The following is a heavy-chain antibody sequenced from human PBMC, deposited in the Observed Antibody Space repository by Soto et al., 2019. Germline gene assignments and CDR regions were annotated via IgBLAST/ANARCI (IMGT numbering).Heavy chain of an antibody. J-gene: IGHJ6*02. D-gene: IGHD2-15*01. CDR2: IYYSGST. V-gene: IGHV4-31*03. CDR3: ARDGGYCSGGRCYSVADYYYGMDV. CDR1: GGSISSGGYY. Sequence: QVQLQESGPGLVKPSQTLSLTCTVSGGSISSGGYYWSWIRQHPGKGLEWIGYIYYSGSTYYNPSLKRRVTISVDTSKNQFSLKLSSVTAADTAVYYCARDGGYCSGGRCYSVADYYYGMDVWGQGPTVTVSS.